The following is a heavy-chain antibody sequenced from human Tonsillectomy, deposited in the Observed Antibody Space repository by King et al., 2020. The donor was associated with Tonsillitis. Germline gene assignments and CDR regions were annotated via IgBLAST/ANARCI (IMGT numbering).Heavy chain of an antibody. Sequence: QLVQSGAEVKKPGESLKISCKGSGYSFTSYWIGWVRQMSGKGLEWMGTIYPGDSDIRYSPFFQGQVSISADKSISTAYLQWSSLKASDTAMYYCARRGYDWGRPSYFDYWGQGTLVTVSS. CDR1: GYSFTSYW. CDR2: IYPGDSDI. CDR3: ARRGYDWGRPSYFDY. J-gene: IGHJ4*02. V-gene: IGHV5-51*03. D-gene: IGHD5-12*01.